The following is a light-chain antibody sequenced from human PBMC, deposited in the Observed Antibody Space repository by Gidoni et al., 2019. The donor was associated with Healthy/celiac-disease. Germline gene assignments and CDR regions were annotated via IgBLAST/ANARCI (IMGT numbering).Light chain of an antibody. J-gene: IGKJ3*01. Sequence: ESALTHSPGPLSLSPGARATLACRASQSVSNSYLAWYQQKPGQAPRLLLYGAASRATGIPDRFSGSGSGTDFILTISRLEPEDFAVYYCQQYGSSPSFTFGPXTKVDIK. CDR3: QQYGSSPSFT. CDR2: GAA. CDR1: QSVSNSY. V-gene: IGKV3-20*01.